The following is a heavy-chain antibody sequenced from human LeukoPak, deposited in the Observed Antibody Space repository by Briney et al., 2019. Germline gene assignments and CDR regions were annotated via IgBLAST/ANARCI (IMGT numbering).Heavy chain of an antibody. CDR3: ARVFYDSSGAFDI. CDR2: IYYSGST. J-gene: IGHJ3*02. CDR1: GGSISSYY. V-gene: IGHV4-59*12. D-gene: IGHD3-22*01. Sequence: SETLSLTCTVSGGSISSYYWSWIRQPPGKGLEWIGYIYYSGSTNYNPSLKSRVTISVDKSKNQFSLKLSSVTAADTAVYYCARVFYDSSGAFDIWGQGTMVTVSS.